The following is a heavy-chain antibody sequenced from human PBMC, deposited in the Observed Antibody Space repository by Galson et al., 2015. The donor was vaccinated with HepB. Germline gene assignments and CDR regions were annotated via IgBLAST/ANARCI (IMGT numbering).Heavy chain of an antibody. Sequence: SVTVSCKASGGTLSSYAITWVRQAPGQGLEWMGRIIPILGRTNYAQRFQGRVTITADKLTNTAYMELSSLRSEDTAVYYCAREERDSSGYYSHYYYGMDVWGQGTTVTVSS. CDR3: AREERDSSGYYSHYYYGMDV. J-gene: IGHJ6*02. CDR2: IIPILGRT. D-gene: IGHD3-22*01. CDR1: GGTLSSYA. V-gene: IGHV1-69*04.